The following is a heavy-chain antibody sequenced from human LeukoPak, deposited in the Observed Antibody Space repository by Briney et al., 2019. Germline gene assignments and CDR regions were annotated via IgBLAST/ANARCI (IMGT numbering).Heavy chain of an antibody. V-gene: IGHV4-34*01. CDR3: ARGYCSSPSCFIDAFDI. CDR2: VNHSGST. D-gene: IGHD2-2*01. CDR1: GGSFSGYY. Sequence: KASETLSLTCAVYGGSFSGYYWSWIRQPPGKGLEWIGEVNHSGSTNYNPSLKSRVTISVDTSKNQFSLKLSSVTAADTAVYYCARGYCSSPSCFIDAFDIWGQGIMVTVSS. J-gene: IGHJ3*02.